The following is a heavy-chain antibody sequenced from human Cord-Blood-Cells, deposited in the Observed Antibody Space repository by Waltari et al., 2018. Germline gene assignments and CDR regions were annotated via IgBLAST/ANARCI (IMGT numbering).Heavy chain of an antibody. D-gene: IGHD3-10*01. CDR1: GGSISSSSYY. V-gene: IGHV4-39*01. CDR3: ARPIYGSVFPFDY. J-gene: IGHJ4*02. CDR2: IYYSGST. Sequence: QLQLQESGPGLVKPSETLSLTCTVSGGSISSSSYYWGWIRQPPGKGLEWIGSIYYSGSTYYNPSLKSRVTISVDTSKNQFSLKLSSVTATDTAVYYCARPIYGSVFPFDYWGQGTLVTVSS.